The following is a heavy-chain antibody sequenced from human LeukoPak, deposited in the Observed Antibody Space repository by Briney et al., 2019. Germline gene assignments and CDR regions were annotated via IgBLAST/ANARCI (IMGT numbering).Heavy chain of an antibody. D-gene: IGHD5-12*01. CDR1: GYTFTSYD. Sequence: ASVKVSCKASGYTFTSYDISWVRQATGQGLEWKGWMNPNSGDTGYAQKFQGRVTMTRNTSITTAYMELSSLRSEDTAVYYCARGRRYSGYDAFGYWGQGTLVTVSS. J-gene: IGHJ4*02. CDR3: ARGRRYSGYDAFGY. V-gene: IGHV1-8*01. CDR2: MNPNSGDT.